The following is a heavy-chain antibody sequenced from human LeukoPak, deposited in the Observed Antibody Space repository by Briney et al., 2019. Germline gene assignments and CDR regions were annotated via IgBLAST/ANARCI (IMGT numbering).Heavy chain of an antibody. CDR1: GYTFTSYY. Sequence: ASVEVSCKASGYTFTSYYLHWVRQAPGQGLEWMGIINPSGSSSSYAQKFQGRVTMTTDTSTSTVYMELRSLRSEDTALYYCARSMIVEGRYYFDYWGQGTLVTVSS. CDR3: ARSMIVEGRYYFDY. V-gene: IGHV1-46*01. CDR2: INPSGSSS. J-gene: IGHJ4*02. D-gene: IGHD3-22*01.